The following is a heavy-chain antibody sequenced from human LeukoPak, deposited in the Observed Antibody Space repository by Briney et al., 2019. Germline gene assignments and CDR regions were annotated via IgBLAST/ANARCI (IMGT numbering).Heavy chain of an antibody. D-gene: IGHD1-1*01. J-gene: IGHJ4*02. V-gene: IGHV3-74*01. Sequence: GGSLRLSCAASGFTFSSYWMHWVRQPPGKGLEWPSQIKFDGTHIRYADSVKGRFTISRDNAKNTVSLQMNSLRAEDTAVYYCARDPDSDTTLDHWGQGTLVSVSS. CDR3: ARDPDSDTTLDH. CDR1: GFTFSSYW. CDR2: IKFDGTHI.